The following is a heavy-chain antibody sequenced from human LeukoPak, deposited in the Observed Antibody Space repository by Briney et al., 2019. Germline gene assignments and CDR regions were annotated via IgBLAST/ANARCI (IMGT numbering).Heavy chain of an antibody. Sequence: PSETLSLTCTVSGGSISSYYWSWIRQPPGKGLEWTGYIYYSGSTNYNPSLKSRVTISVDTSKNQFSLKLSSVTAADTAVYYCARERIPMELDAFDIWGQGTMVTVSS. CDR3: ARERIPMELDAFDI. D-gene: IGHD3-10*01. V-gene: IGHV4-59*12. CDR1: GGSISSYY. J-gene: IGHJ3*02. CDR2: IYYSGST.